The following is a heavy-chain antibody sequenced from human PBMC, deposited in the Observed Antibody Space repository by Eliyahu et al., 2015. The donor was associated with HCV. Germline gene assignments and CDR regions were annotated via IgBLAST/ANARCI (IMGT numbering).Heavy chain of an antibody. J-gene: IGHJ2*01. Sequence: QLQLQESGPGLVKPSETLSLTCTVSGXXISGSYYYWGWIRQPPGKSLEYIGIIYYSGSTSYNPSLNSRVTISVDMSKNYFSLKLTSVTAADTAVYYCARLVTGRLWYFDLWGRGTLVTVSS. CDR2: IYYSGST. CDR1: GXXISGSYYY. CDR3: ARLVTGRLWYFDL. D-gene: IGHD3-9*01. V-gene: IGHV4-39*02.